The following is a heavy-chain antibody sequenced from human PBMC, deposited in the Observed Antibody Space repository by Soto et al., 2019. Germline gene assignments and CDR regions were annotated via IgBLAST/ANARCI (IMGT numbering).Heavy chain of an antibody. CDR2: ISYDGSNK. D-gene: IGHD5-18*01. CDR3: ARGPGTAMENRLDY. Sequence: QVQLVESGGGVVQPGRSLRLSCAASGFTFSSYAMHWVRQAPGKGLEWVAVISYDGSNKYYADSVKGRFTIPRDNSKNTLYLQMNSLRAEDTAVYYCARGPGTAMENRLDYWGQGTLVTVSS. J-gene: IGHJ4*02. CDR1: GFTFSSYA. V-gene: IGHV3-30-3*01.